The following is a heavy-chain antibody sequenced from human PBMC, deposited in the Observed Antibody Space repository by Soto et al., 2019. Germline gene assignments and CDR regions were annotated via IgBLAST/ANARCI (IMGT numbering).Heavy chain of an antibody. J-gene: IGHJ4*02. Sequence: EVHLLESGGGLVQPGGSLRLSCAASGFTFSSHSMTWVRQAPGKGLEWISGISNNNVDTFYAESVKGRFTISRDNSKNKVSLQMNSLRAYDTARYFCSKWSGYGASGGQGTLVIVSS. CDR1: GFTFSSHS. V-gene: IGHV3-23*01. D-gene: IGHD5-18*01. CDR3: SKWSGYGAS. CDR2: ISNNNVDT.